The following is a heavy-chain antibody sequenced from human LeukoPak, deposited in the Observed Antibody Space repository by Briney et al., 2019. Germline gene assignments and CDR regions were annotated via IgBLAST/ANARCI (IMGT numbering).Heavy chain of an antibody. V-gene: IGHV3-74*01. CDR3: ARGIKNSYCVDV. CDR1: GFTFTSYW. D-gene: IGHD2-15*01. CDR2: IKGDESST. J-gene: IGHJ6*01. Sequence: GGSLRLSCAASGFTFTSYWIHWVRQAPGTGLVWVSRIKGDESSTNYADSVKGRFTISRDNAKNTVYLHMNSLRVEDATGYCCARGIKNSYCVDVGGQGTTVT.